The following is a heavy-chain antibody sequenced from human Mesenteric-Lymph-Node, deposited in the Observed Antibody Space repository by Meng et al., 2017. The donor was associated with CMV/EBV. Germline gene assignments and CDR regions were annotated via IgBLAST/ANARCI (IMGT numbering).Heavy chain of an antibody. CDR2: ISGSGVTT. CDR3: AKDRAPTQSYCGGDCYPYN. Sequence: GGSLRLSCAASRFSFSEYAMNWVRQAPGKGPEWVSRISGSGVTTYYADSVKGRFTISRDNSKYTLYLQMNSLRAEDTALYYCAKDRAPTQSYCGGDCYPYNWGQGALVTVSS. J-gene: IGHJ4*02. D-gene: IGHD2-21*01. V-gene: IGHV3-23*01. CDR1: RFSFSEYA.